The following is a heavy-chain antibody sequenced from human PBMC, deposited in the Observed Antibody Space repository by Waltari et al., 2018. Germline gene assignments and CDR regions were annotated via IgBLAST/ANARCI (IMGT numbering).Heavy chain of an antibody. J-gene: IGHJ4*02. CDR1: GFTFSRVY. CDR2: IKYGGTEK. CDR3: TKNVRPDY. Sequence: EVQLVESGGGLVQPGGSLRLSCTASGFTFSRVYLSWFRQAPGKGLEWVANIKYGGTEKNYVDSVTGRFTISRDDAKNSLYLQMNSLRAEDTAVYYCTKNVRPDYWGQGTLVTVSS. V-gene: IGHV3-7*01. D-gene: IGHD6-6*01.